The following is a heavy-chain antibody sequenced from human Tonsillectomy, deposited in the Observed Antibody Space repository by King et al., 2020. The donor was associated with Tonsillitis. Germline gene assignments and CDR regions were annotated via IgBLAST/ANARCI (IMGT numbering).Heavy chain of an antibody. CDR3: ARGEQYYDFWSGYYYFDA. V-gene: IGHV3-48*01. D-gene: IGHD3-3*01. J-gene: IGHJ4*02. Sequence: QLVQSGGGLVQPGGSLRLSCAASGFTFSSYSMNWVRQAPGKGLEWISYITSTTNTIYYADSVRGRFTISRDNAKNSLYLQMSSLRAEDTAVYFCARGEQYYDFWSGYYYFDAWGQGTLVTVSS. CDR2: ITSTTNTI. CDR1: GFTFSSYS.